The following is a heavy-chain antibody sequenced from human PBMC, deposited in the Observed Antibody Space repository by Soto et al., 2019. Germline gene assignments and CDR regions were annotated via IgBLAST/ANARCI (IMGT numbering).Heavy chain of an antibody. V-gene: IGHV2-5*02. CDR3: AHSQGYGSGSYYPLTPYYYYYYMDV. CDR1: GFSLSTSGVG. J-gene: IGHJ6*03. CDR2: IYWDDDK. Sequence: QITLKESGPTLVKPTQTLTLTCTFSGFSLSTSGVGVGWIRQPPGKALEWLALIYWDDDKRYSPSLKSRLTITKDTSKNQVVLTMTNMDPVDTATYYCAHSQGYGSGSYYPLTPYYYYYYMDVWGKGTTVTVSS. D-gene: IGHD3-10*01.